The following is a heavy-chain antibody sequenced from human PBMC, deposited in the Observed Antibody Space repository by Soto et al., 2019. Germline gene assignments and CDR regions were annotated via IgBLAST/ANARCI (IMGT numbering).Heavy chain of an antibody. CDR3: ARSLLVGYGLEGESD. CDR1: GYTFTSYG. CDR2: ISAYNGNT. V-gene: IGHV1-18*01. D-gene: IGHD5-18*01. Sequence: QVQLVQSGAEVKKPGASVKVSCKASGYTFTSYGISWVRQAPGQGLEWMGWISAYNGNTNYAQKLQDRVTMTTDTSTSTDYPELRSLPSDDTAVYYCARSLLVGYGLEGESDWGQGTLVTVSS. J-gene: IGHJ4*02.